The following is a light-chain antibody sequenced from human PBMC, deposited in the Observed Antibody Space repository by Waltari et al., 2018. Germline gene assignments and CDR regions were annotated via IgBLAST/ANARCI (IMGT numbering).Light chain of an antibody. CDR2: EVS. Sequence: QSALTQPPSASGSPGQSVTISCTGTSSDAGCFDYVSWYQQHPGKVPRLMIYEVSKRPSGVPDRFSGSKSGNTASLTVSGLQVEDEADYYCSSFAGSSQMLFGGGTKLTVL. CDR1: SSDAGCFDY. J-gene: IGLJ2*01. CDR3: SSFAGSSQML. V-gene: IGLV2-8*01.